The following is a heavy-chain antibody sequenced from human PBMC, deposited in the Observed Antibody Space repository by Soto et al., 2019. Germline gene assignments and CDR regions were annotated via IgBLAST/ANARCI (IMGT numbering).Heavy chain of an antibody. D-gene: IGHD5-12*01. CDR2: IIPIFGTA. CDR1: GGTFSSYA. V-gene: IGHV1-69*13. CDR3: ARVVEMATIMAYFDY. Sequence: ASVKVSCKASGGTFSSYAISWLRQAPGQGLEWMGGIIPIFGTANYAQKFQGRVTITADESTSTAYMELSSLRSEDTAVYYCARVVEMATIMAYFDYWGQGTLVTVSS. J-gene: IGHJ4*02.